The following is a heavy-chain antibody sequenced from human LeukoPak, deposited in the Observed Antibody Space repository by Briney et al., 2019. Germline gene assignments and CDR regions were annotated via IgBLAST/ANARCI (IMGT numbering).Heavy chain of an antibody. Sequence: GGSLRLSCAASGFTFSSYGMHWVRQAPGKGLEWVAFIRYDGSNKYYADSAKGRFTISRDNSKNTLYLQMNSLRAEDTAVYYCAKDRSDFWSGYAVDYWGQGTLVTVSS. CDR3: AKDRSDFWSGYAVDY. V-gene: IGHV3-30*02. CDR1: GFTFSSYG. CDR2: IRYDGSNK. J-gene: IGHJ4*02. D-gene: IGHD3-3*01.